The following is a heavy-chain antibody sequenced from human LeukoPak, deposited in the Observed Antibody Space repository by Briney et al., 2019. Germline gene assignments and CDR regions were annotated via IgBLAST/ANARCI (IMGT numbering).Heavy chain of an antibody. J-gene: IGHJ3*02. V-gene: IGHV1-18*01. CDR3: AREDSSGYYGDAFDI. CDR2: ISAYNGNT. CDR1: GYTFTSYG. Sequence: GASVKVSCKASGYTFTSYGISWVRQAPGQGLEWMEWISAYNGNTNYAQKLQGRVTMTTDTSTSTAYMELRSLRSDDTAVYYCAREDSSGYYGDAFDIWGQGTMVTVSS. D-gene: IGHD3-22*01.